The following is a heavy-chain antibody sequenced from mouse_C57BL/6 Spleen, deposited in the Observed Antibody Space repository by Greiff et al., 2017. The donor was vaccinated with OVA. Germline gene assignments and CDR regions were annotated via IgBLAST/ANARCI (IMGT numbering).Heavy chain of an antibody. CDR3: ARIAYYGSSPAWFAY. CDR1: GYAFSSYW. V-gene: IGHV1-80*01. CDR2: IYPGDGDT. Sequence: QVQLKQSGAELVKPGASVKISCKASGYAFSSYWMNWVKQRPGKGLEWIGQIYPGDGDTNYNGKFKGKATLTADKYSSTAYMQLSSLTSEVSAVYFCARIAYYGSSPAWFAYWGQGTLVTVSA. J-gene: IGHJ3*01. D-gene: IGHD1-1*01.